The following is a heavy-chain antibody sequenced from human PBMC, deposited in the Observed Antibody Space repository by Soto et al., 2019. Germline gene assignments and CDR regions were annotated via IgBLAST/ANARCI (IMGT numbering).Heavy chain of an antibody. J-gene: IGHJ6*02. CDR2: IYSGGNT. CDR3: ARDAENYYYYGMDV. V-gene: IGHV3-53*01. Sequence: GRSLRLSCAASGFTVSSNYMSWVRQAPGKGLEWVSVIYSGGNTYYADSVKGRFTISRDNSKNTLYLQMNSLRAEDTAVYYCARDAENYYYYGMDVWGQGTTVTVSS. CDR1: GFTVSSNY.